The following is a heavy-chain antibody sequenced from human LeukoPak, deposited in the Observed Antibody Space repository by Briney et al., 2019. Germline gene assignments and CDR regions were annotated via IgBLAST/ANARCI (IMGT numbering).Heavy chain of an antibody. CDR3: ARAKPARSTSCLDY. J-gene: IGHJ4*02. V-gene: IGHV1-2*02. CDR2: INPNSGGT. Sequence: ASVKVSCKASGYTFTGYYMHWVRQAPGQGLEWMGWINPNSGGTNYAQKFQGRVTMTRDTFISTAYMELSRLRSDDTAVYYCARAKPARSTSCLDYWGQGTLVTVSS. D-gene: IGHD2-2*01. CDR1: GYTFTGYY.